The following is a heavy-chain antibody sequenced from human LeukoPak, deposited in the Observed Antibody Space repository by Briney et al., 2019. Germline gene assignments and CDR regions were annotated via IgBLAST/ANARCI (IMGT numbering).Heavy chain of an antibody. CDR2: ISTSSSYI. J-gene: IGHJ5*02. V-gene: IGHV3-21*04. Sequence: GGSLRLSCAASGFTFSSYSMNWVRQAPGKGLEWVSFISTSSSYIYYADSVKGRFTISRDNAKNSLYLQMNSLRAEDTALYYCARDSKRRIAVGGHNWFDPWGQGTLVTVSS. D-gene: IGHD6-19*01. CDR1: GFTFSSYS. CDR3: ARDSKRRIAVGGHNWFDP.